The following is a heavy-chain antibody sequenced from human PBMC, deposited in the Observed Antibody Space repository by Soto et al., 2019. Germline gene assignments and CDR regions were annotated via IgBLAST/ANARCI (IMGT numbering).Heavy chain of an antibody. CDR1: GFTFSSYA. V-gene: IGHV3-23*01. J-gene: IGHJ4*02. CDR3: AKARDYYGAAYDY. CDR2: ITGSGGST. Sequence: EVQLLESGGGLVQPGGSRRLSCAASGFTFSSYAMGWVRQAPGKGLEWVSGITGSGGSTYHADSVKGRFTISRDNSKNTLYMRMNSLRAEDTAVYHCAKARDYYGAAYDYWGQGVLVTVSS. D-gene: IGHD3-10*01.